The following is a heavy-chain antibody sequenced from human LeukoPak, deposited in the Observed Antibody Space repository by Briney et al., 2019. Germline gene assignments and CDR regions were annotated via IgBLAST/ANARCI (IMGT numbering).Heavy chain of an antibody. CDR1: GFTFSSYW. Sequence: GGSLRLSCAASGFTFSSYWMTWLRQARGKGLEGVANINQDGSEGYFVDSVKGRFTISRDNAKNSLYMQMNSLRAGDTAVYYCARDGTRTTGTTFDIWGQGTMVTVSS. V-gene: IGHV3-7*01. CDR2: INQDGSEG. J-gene: IGHJ3*02. CDR3: ARDGTRTTGTTFDI. D-gene: IGHD1-1*01.